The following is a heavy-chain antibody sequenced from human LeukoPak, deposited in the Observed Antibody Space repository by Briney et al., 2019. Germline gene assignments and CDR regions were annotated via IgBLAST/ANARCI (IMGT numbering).Heavy chain of an antibody. Sequence: GGSLRLSCAASGFTFSSYSMNWVRQAPGKGLEWVSYISSSSSTIYYADSVKGRFTISRDNAKNSLYLQMNSLRAEDTAVYYCARDRDHAVGAPFGYNWFDPWGQGTLVTVSS. CDR1: GFTFSSYS. J-gene: IGHJ5*02. V-gene: IGHV3-48*01. CDR2: ISSSSSTI. CDR3: ARDRDHAVGAPFGYNWFDP. D-gene: IGHD1-26*01.